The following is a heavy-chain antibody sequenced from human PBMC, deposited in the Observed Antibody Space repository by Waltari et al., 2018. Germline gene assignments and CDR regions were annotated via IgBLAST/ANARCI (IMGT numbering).Heavy chain of an antibody. J-gene: IGHJ4*02. CDR3: ARHESAHYGGFDS. Sequence: QVQLQESGPGLVKPSETLSLTCAVSGDSITSASYWGWIRQPPGKGLEWIGYVYHFGSSSYNPSLKSRVTMSVDTSKRQFSLNLNSVTAADTAVYYCARHESAHYGGFDSWGRGTLVTVSA. V-gene: IGHV4-38-2*01. D-gene: IGHD4-17*01. CDR2: VYHFGSS. CDR1: GDSITSASY.